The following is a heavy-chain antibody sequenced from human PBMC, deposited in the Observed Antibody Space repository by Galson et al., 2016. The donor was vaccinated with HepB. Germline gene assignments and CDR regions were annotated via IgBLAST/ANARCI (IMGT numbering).Heavy chain of an antibody. CDR3: ARSLAVRGGFDF. CDR1: GYTFTAYY. J-gene: IGHJ3*01. Sequence: SVKVSCKASGYTFTAYYIHWVRQAPGQGLEWMGWINPNSGDTNYAQKFQGRVTMTRDTSIRTAYLELSSLRSDDRAVCYCARSLAVRGGFDFWGQGTMVTVSS. CDR2: INPNSGDT. D-gene: IGHD6-6*01. V-gene: IGHV1-2*02.